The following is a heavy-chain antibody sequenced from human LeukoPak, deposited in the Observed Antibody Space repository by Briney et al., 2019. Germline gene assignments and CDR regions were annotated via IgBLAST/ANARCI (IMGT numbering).Heavy chain of an antibody. V-gene: IGHV3-64D*06. D-gene: IGHD1-20*01. CDR2: ISSNGGST. J-gene: IGHJ6*04. CDR1: GFTFSSYA. Sequence: GGSLRLSCSASGFTFSSYAMHWVRQAPGKGLEYVSAISSNGGSTYYADSVKGRFTISRDNSKNTPYLQMSSLRAEDTAVYYCVKDKGITGTTMYKIPRYYYYGMDVWGKGTTVTVSS. CDR3: VKDKGITGTTMYKIPRYYYYGMDV.